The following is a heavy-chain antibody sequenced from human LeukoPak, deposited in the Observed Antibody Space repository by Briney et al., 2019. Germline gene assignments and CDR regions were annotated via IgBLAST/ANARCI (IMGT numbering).Heavy chain of an antibody. CDR2: IYYSGST. Sequence: SETLSLTCTVSGGSISSGGYYWSWIRQHPGKGLEWIGYIYYSGSTNYNPSLKSRVTISVDTSKNQFSLKLSSVTAADTAVYYCASRYTRTPPHYYYCYMDVWGKGTTVTVSS. V-gene: IGHV4-31*03. CDR1: GGSISSGGYY. J-gene: IGHJ6*03. D-gene: IGHD2-2*01. CDR3: ASRYTRTPPHYYYCYMDV.